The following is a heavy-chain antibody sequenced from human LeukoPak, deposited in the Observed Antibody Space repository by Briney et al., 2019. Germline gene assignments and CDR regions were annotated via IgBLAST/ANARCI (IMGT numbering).Heavy chain of an antibody. CDR1: GYTFTRYG. J-gene: IGHJ4*02. D-gene: IGHD2-15*01. CDR3: ARENCSGGTCRKDDY. V-gene: IGHV1-18*01. CDR2: ISAYNGNT. Sequence: ASVNVSCKASGYTFTRYGISWVRQAPGQGLEWMGWISAYNGNTKYAQNLQGRVTMTTDQSTSIADMELRSLRSDNTAVYYCARENCSGGTCRKDDYWGQGTLVTVSS.